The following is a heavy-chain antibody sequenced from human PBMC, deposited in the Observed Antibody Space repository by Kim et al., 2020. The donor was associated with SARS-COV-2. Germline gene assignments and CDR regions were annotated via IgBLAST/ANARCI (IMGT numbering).Heavy chain of an antibody. J-gene: IGHJ1*01. V-gene: IGHV3-43*02. CDR1: GFTFDNYA. Sequence: GGSLRLSCAASGFTFDNYAMHWVRQAPGKGLEWVSLISCDGGSTYYADSVKGLFTISRDNSKNSLYLQMNSLRTEDTALYYCAKDWALHYDFWSGSVYFQPWGQGTLVTVSS. CDR3: AKDWALHYDFWSGSVYFQP. CDR2: ISCDGGST. D-gene: IGHD3-3*01.